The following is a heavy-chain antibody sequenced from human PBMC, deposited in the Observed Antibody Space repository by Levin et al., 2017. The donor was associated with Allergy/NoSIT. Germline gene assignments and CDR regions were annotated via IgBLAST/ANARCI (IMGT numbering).Heavy chain of an antibody. J-gene: IGHJ4*02. V-gene: IGHV3-33*01. CDR3: ARDYGSGSSDY. D-gene: IGHD3-10*01. Sequence: GGSLRLSCAASGFTFSSYGMHWVRQAPGKGLEWVAVIWYDGSNKYYADSVKGRFTISRDNSKNTLYLQMNSLRAEDTAVYYCARDYGSGSSDYWGQGTLVTVSS. CDR1: GFTFSSYG. CDR2: IWYDGSNK.